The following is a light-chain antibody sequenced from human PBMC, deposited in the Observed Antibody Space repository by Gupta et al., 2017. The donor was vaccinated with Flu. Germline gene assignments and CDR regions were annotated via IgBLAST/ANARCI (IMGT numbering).Light chain of an antibody. CDR2: KDS. CDR1: ALPKQY. J-gene: IGLJ2*01. V-gene: IGLV3-25*02. CDR3: QSSDSSGSHVV. Sequence: SYERTQPPSVPVSPGQTARITCSGDALPKQYAYWYQQKPGHAPVLVIYKDSERPSGIPERFSGSNSGTTVTLTISGVQAEDEADYYCQSSDSSGSHVVFGGGTKLTVL.